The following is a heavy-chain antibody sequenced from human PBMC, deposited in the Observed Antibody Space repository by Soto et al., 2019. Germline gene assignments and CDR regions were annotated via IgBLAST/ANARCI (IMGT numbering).Heavy chain of an antibody. CDR1: GGSISGYY. Sequence: QVQLQESGPGMVKPSETLSLSCTVSGGSISGYYWSWIRQPPGKGLEWIGYIFYTGSATYNPSLKSRVTISVDTSKNQFSLRLSSVTAADTAVYYCARDWSTSSWSVPIFEYWGQGTLVTVSS. CDR3: ARDWSTSSWSVPIFEY. J-gene: IGHJ4*02. D-gene: IGHD6-13*01. CDR2: IFYTGSA. V-gene: IGHV4-59*01.